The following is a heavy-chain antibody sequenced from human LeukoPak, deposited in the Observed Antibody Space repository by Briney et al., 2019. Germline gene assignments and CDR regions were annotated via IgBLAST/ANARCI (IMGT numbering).Heavy chain of an antibody. D-gene: IGHD5-24*01. J-gene: IGHJ3*02. CDR3: AYGRWLQYHAFDI. CDR2: IKQDGGEK. CDR1: GFTFSSYW. Sequence: PGGSLRLSCAASGFTFSSYWMSWVRQAPGKGLEWVANIKQDGGEKYYVDSVKGRFTISRDNAKNSLYLQMNSLGAEDTAVYYCAYGRWLQYHAFDIWGQGTMVTVSS. V-gene: IGHV3-7*01.